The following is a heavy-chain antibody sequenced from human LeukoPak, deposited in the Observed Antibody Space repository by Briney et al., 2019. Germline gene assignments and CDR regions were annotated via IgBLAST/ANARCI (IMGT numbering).Heavy chain of an antibody. Sequence: GGSLRLSCAASGFTFSSYGMNWVRQAPGKGLEWVSYISSSSSTIYYADSVKGRFTISRDNAKNSLYLQMNSLRDEDTAVYYCARDRYYDILTGYLDWGQGTLVTVSS. CDR1: GFTFSSYG. CDR3: ARDRYYDILTGYLD. J-gene: IGHJ4*02. D-gene: IGHD3-9*01. V-gene: IGHV3-48*02. CDR2: ISSSSSTI.